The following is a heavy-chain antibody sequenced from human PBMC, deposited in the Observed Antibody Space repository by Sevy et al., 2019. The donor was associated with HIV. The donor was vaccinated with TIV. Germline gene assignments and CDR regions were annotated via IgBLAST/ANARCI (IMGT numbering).Heavy chain of an antibody. CDR1: GGSISSGSYY. J-gene: IGHJ5*02. CDR3: AKVQDSSGWLNWFDP. CDR2: LYINGNT. V-gene: IGHV4-61*02. D-gene: IGHD6-19*01. Sequence: SETLSLTCTVSGGSISSGSYYWSWIRQSAGKGLEWIGRLYINGNTNYNPSLKSRVTMSYDRSKSQFSLKLSSVTAADTAVYYCAKVQDSSGWLNWFDPWGQGTLVTVSS.